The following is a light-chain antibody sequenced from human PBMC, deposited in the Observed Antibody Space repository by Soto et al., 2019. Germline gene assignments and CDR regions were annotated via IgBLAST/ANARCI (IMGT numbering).Light chain of an antibody. CDR3: QQYNNWPFT. CDR2: DTS. V-gene: IGKV3-15*01. Sequence: EIMVTQSPATLSVSTGERAALSCRASQSVSSKLAWYRQRPGQAPRLVIYDTSTRATGVPARFSGSGSGTEFTLTISSLQSEDFGVYYCQQYNNWPFTFGQGTRLAIK. CDR1: QSVSSK. J-gene: IGKJ5*01.